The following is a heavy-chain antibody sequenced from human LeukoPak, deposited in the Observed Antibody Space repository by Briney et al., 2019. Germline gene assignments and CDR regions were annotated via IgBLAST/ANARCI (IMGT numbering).Heavy chain of an antibody. CDR3: AREMIVENYFDY. CDR1: GYTFTSYY. J-gene: IGHJ4*02. CDR2: INPSGGST. V-gene: IGHV1-46*01. D-gene: IGHD3-22*01. Sequence: ASVKVSCKASGYTFTSYYMHWVRQAPGQGLELMGIINPSGGSTSYAQKFQGRVTMTRDTSTSTVYMELSSLRSEDTAVYYCAREMIVENYFDYWGQGTLVTVSS.